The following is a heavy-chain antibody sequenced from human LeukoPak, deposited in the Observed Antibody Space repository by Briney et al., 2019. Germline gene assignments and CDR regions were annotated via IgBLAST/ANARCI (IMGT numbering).Heavy chain of an antibody. J-gene: IGHJ3*02. CDR1: GGTFSSYA. D-gene: IGHD3-22*01. V-gene: IGHV1-69*05. CDR2: IIPIFGTA. CDR3: ARGFSYDSRDAFDI. Sequence: SVKVSXKASGGTFSSYAISWVRQAPGQGLEWMGRIIPIFGTANYAQKFQGRVTITTDESTSTAYMELSSLRSEDTAVYYCARGFSYDSRDAFDIWGQGTMVTVSS.